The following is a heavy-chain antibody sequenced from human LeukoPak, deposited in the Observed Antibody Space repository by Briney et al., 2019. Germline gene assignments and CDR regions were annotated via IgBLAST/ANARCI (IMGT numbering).Heavy chain of an antibody. V-gene: IGHV1-2*02. Sequence: ASVKVSCKASGYTFTGYYMHWVRQAPGQGLEWMGWIKPNSGGTNYAQKFQGRVTITRDTSINTAYMELSRLTSDDTAVYYCARYSSSSPFDYWGQGTLVTVPS. CDR2: IKPNSGGT. CDR3: ARYSSSSPFDY. D-gene: IGHD6-6*01. CDR1: GYTFTGYY. J-gene: IGHJ4*02.